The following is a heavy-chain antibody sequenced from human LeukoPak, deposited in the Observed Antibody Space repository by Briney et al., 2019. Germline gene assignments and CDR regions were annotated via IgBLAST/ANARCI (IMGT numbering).Heavy chain of an antibody. CDR3: ARAGQFISARPISFDY. V-gene: IGHV4-59*01. CDR2: IYYSGST. D-gene: IGHD6-6*01. CDR1: GVSISNYY. J-gene: IGHJ4*02. Sequence: SETLSLTCTVSGVSISNYYWNCLRQPPGKGLEWIGYIYYSGSTNSNPSLKSRVTISVDTSKNQFSLKLSSVTAADTAVYYCARAGQFISARPISFDYWGQGTLVTVSS.